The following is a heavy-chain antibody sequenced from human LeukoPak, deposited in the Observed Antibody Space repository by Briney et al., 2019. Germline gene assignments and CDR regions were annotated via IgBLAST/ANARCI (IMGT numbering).Heavy chain of an antibody. CDR1: GFTFRNFW. V-gene: IGHV3-74*03. CDR3: ARRLYYDTSGSPFDL. CDR2: IPGEGSDI. Sequence: PGGSLRLSCAASGFTFRNFWMSWIRQPPGKGLLWLSRIPGEGSDIEYADAVRGRFTISRDNAKNTLYLQMDSLTAEDTAVYYCARRLYYDTSGSPFDLWGQGTLVTVSS. J-gene: IGHJ4*02. D-gene: IGHD3-22*01.